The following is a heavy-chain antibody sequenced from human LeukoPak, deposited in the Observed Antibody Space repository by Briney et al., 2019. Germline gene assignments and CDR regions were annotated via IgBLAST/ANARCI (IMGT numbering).Heavy chain of an antibody. CDR2: ISTSGRAI. CDR1: GLTFSNYN. D-gene: IGHD3-22*01. J-gene: IGHJ4*02. V-gene: IGHV3-48*02. CDR3: ARVPLYDRSGYYFDY. Sequence: PGGSLRLSCAASGLTFSNYNMNWVRQAPGKGLEWVSYISTSGRAIFYGVSVKGPFTISRDNAKNSLFLQMNSLRDEDTAVYYCARVPLYDRSGYYFDYWGLGTLVTVSS.